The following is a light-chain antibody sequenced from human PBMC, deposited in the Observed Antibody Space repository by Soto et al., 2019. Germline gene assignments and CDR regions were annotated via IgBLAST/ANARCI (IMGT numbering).Light chain of an antibody. CDR1: QSISSW. CDR2: DAS. CDR3: QQYNSYSPRT. Sequence: DIQMTQSPSTLSASVGDRVTITCRASQSISSWLAWYQQKPGKAPKLLIYDASSLESGVPSRFSGSGSGTELTLTISSLQPDDFATYYCQQYNSYSPRTFGQGTKVDIK. V-gene: IGKV1-5*01. J-gene: IGKJ1*01.